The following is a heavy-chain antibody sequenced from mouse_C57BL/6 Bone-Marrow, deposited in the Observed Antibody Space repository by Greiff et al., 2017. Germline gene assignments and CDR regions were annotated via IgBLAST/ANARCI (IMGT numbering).Heavy chain of an antibody. CDR2: IYPRSGNT. J-gene: IGHJ3*01. CDR1: GYTFTSYG. V-gene: IGHV1-81*01. Sequence: QVQLQQSGAELARPGASVKLSCKASGYTFTSYGIRWVKQRPGQGLEWIGEIYPRSGNTYYNEKFKGKATLTADKSSSTAYMELRSRTSEDSAVYCCARDYYGRAWFAYWGQGTLVTVSA. CDR3: ARDYYGRAWFAY. D-gene: IGHD1-1*01.